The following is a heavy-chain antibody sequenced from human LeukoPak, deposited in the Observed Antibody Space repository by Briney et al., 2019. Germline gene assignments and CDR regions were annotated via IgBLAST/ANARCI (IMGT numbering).Heavy chain of an antibody. CDR1: GDSISRYY. J-gene: IGHJ4*02. Sequence: NPSETLPLTCTLSGDSISRYYFNWIRQPTGKGLEWVGRIYTSGTTYYNPSLKSRLTISVDTSKNQFSLKLRSVTAADTAPYFCALLGSSALDYWGQGVLVTVSS. V-gene: IGHV4-4*07. CDR3: ALLGSSALDY. D-gene: IGHD3-22*01. CDR2: IYTSGTT.